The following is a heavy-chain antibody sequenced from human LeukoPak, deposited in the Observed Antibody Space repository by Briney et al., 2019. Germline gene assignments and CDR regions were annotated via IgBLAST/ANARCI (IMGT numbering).Heavy chain of an antibody. Sequence: GGSLRLSCAASGFTVSSNYMSWVRQAPGKGLEWVSVIYSGGSTYYADSVKGRFTTSRDNSKNTLYLQMNSLRAEDTAVYYCARDQDGYNSDAFDIWGQGTMVTVSS. V-gene: IGHV3-66*02. CDR3: ARDQDGYNSDAFDI. CDR1: GFTVSSNY. D-gene: IGHD5-24*01. J-gene: IGHJ3*02. CDR2: IYSGGST.